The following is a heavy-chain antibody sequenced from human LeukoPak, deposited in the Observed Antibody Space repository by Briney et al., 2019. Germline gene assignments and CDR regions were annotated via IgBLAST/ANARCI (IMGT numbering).Heavy chain of an antibody. CDR2: IKPDGSRK. J-gene: IGHJ4*02. Sequence: GGSLRLSCAASGFAFSSYWMTWVRQAPGKGLEWVANIKPDGSRKQYVDSVRGRFTISRDNAMNSLDLEMSGLRVEDTAVYYCSRGPSTTLTHYWGQGTLVTVSS. D-gene: IGHD1-1*01. V-gene: IGHV3-7*01. CDR1: GFAFSSYW. CDR3: SRGPSTTLTHY.